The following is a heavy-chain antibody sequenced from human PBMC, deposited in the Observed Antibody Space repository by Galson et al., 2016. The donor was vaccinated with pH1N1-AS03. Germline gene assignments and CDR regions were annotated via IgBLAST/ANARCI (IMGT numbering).Heavy chain of an antibody. D-gene: IGHD4-17*01. CDR3: AQSDYGDYVDYFDY. V-gene: IGHV2-5*02. Sequence: PALVKPTQTLTLTCTFSGFSLSTSGVGVGWIRQPPGKALEWLALIYWDDDKRYSPSLKRRLTITKDTSKNQVVLTMTNMHPVDTATYYCAQSDYGDYVDYFDYWGQGTLVTVSS. CDR1: GFSLSTSGVG. J-gene: IGHJ4*02. CDR2: IYWDDDK.